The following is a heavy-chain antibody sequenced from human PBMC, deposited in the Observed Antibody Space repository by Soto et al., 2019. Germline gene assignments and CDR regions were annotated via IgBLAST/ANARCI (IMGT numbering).Heavy chain of an antibody. CDR2: IYYSGST. CDR3: ARGEWLVGVPFDY. CDR1: GFTFSSYA. V-gene: IGHV4-59*01. Sequence: VQLLESGGGLVQPGGSLRLSCAASGFTFSSYAMSWVRQAPGKGLEWIGYIYYSGSTNYNPSLKSRVTISVDTSKNQFSLKLSSVTAADTAVYYCARGEWLVGVPFDYWGQGTLVTVSS. D-gene: IGHD6-19*01. J-gene: IGHJ4*02.